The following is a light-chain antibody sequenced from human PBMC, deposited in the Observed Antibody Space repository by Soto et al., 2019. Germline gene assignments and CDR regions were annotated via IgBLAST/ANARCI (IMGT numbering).Light chain of an antibody. CDR1: RTDVDGYDY. J-gene: IGLJ1*01. CDR2: DVY. Sequence: QSVLTQPASVSRSPGEWIAITSTRVRTDVDGYDYVSWYQQHPGQAPQLIIYDVYKRPSGVSHRFSGSKSGDTASLTISGLQAEDEADYYCTSYTSSTPFYVFGTGTKVTVL. V-gene: IGLV2-14*03. CDR3: TSYTSSTPFYV.